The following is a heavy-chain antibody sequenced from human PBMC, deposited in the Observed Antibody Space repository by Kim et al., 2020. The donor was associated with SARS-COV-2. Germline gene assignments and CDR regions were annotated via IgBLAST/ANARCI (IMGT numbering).Heavy chain of an antibody. Sequence: SENLSLTCTVSGGSISSGTYYWSWIRQHPGKGLEWIGYIYYSVSTYYNPSLKSRVTISLDTSKNQFSLKLSSVTAADTAVYYCARVKVPQTIAARRGYYFDYWGQGTLVTVSS. CDR1: GGSISSGTYY. J-gene: IGHJ4*02. D-gene: IGHD6-6*01. V-gene: IGHV4-31*03. CDR2: IYYSVST. CDR3: ARVKVPQTIAARRGYYFDY.